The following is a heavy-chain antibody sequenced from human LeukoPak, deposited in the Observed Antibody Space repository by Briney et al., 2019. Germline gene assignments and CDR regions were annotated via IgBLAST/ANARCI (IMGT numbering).Heavy chain of an antibody. V-gene: IGHV1-18*01. CDR1: GYTFTRYG. Sequence: ASVKVSCKASGYTFTRYGIRWVRQAPGQGLEWMGWISAYDGNTNYLQKFQGRVTLTTDTATSTAYMELRSLRSDDTAVYYCARDKVIASAGTPNWFDPWGQGTLVTVSS. D-gene: IGHD6-13*01. J-gene: IGHJ5*02. CDR2: ISAYDGNT. CDR3: ARDKVIASAGTPNWFDP.